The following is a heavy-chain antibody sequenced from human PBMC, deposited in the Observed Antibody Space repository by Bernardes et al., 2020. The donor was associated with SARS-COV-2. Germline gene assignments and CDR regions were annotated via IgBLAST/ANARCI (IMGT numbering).Heavy chain of an antibody. Sequence: ASVKVSCMASGYTFTSYGISWVRQAPGQGLEWMGWISAYNGNTNYAQKLQGRVTMTTDTSTSTAYMELRSLRSDDTAVYYCARDTPAVFGESYAALSEREMYYYYGMDVWGQGTTVTVSS. J-gene: IGHJ6*02. CDR2: ISAYNGNT. D-gene: IGHD3-10*02. V-gene: IGHV1-18*01. CDR1: GYTFTSYG. CDR3: ARDTPAVFGESYAALSEREMYYYYGMDV.